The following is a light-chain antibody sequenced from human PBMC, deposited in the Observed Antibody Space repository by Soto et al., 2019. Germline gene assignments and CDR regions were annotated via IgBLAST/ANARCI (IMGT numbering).Light chain of an antibody. J-gene: IGLJ3*02. V-gene: IGLV2-11*01. CDR2: DVS. CDR3: CSYGGSYTLV. Sequence: QSALTQPRSVSGSPGQSVTISCTGTSSDVGGYNYVSWYQQYPGKAPKLMIYDVSKRPSGVPDRFSGSESGNTASLTISGLQAEDEADYYCCSYGGSYTLVFGGGTKVTVL. CDR1: SSDVGGYNY.